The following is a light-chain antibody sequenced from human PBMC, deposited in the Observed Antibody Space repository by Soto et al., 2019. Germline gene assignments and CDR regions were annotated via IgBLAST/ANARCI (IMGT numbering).Light chain of an antibody. J-gene: IGKJ3*01. CDR2: DAS. CDR3: QSHDRVPFS. Sequence: DIQMTQSPSSVSASVGDRVTITCRASQSIRNYLAWYQHRPGNVPKLLIFDASTLQSGVPSRFSGSGSGTAFTLTIRSLQPEDVEAYYCQSHDRVPFSFGPGTKLDI. CDR1: QSIRNY. V-gene: IGKV1-27*01.